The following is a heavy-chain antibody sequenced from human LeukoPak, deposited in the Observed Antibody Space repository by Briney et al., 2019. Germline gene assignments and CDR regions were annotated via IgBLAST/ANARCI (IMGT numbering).Heavy chain of an antibody. CDR3: ARHPSPQLHHFDY. CDR1: GYTFTNYY. CDR2: INPTGDST. J-gene: IGHJ4*02. V-gene: IGHV1-46*01. D-gene: IGHD2-2*01. Sequence: ASVKVSCKASGYTFTNYYIHWVRQAPGQGLEWMGIINPTGDSTSYAQKFQARVTMTRDTSTNTVYMELSSLGSEDTAVYYCARHPSPQLHHFDYWGQGTLVTVSS.